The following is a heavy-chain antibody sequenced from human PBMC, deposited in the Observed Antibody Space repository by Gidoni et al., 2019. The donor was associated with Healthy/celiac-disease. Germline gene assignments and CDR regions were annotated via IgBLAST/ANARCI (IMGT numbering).Heavy chain of an antibody. Sequence: EVQLLESGGGLVQPGGSLRLSCAASGFTFISYAMSWVRQAPGKGLEWVSAISGSGGSTYYADSVKGRFTISRDNSKNTLYLQMNSLRAEDTAVYYCAKGSMIVVVITNFDYWGQGTLVTVSS. J-gene: IGHJ4*02. CDR3: AKGSMIVVVITNFDY. D-gene: IGHD3-22*01. CDR2: ISGSGGST. CDR1: GFTFISYA. V-gene: IGHV3-23*01.